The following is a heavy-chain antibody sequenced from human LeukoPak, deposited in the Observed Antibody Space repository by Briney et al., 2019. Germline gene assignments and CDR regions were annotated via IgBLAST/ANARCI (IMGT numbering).Heavy chain of an antibody. CDR3: AREGSSSVWGTDY. CDR2: IFYSGST. Sequence: PSETLSLTCTVSSGSISTSNYYWGWVRQPPGKALEWIGNIFYSGSTYYSPSLKSRVTISLDTSRNQFSLKLNSVTAADTAVYYCAREGSSSVWGTDYWGQGTLVTVSS. V-gene: IGHV4-39*07. CDR1: SGSISTSNYY. D-gene: IGHD6-13*01. J-gene: IGHJ4*02.